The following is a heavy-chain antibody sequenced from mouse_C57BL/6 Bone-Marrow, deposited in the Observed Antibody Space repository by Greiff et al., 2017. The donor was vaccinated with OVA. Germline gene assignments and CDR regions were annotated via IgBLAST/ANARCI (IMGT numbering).Heavy chain of an antibody. CDR2: IDPENGDT. Sequence: VQLQQSGAELVRPGASVKLSCTASGFNIKDDYMHWVKQRPEQGLEWIGWIDPENGDTEYASKFQGKATITADTSSNTAYLQLSSLTSEDTAVYYCTTKVLWGEGIYLDYWGQGTTLTVSS. CDR1: GFNIKDDY. J-gene: IGHJ2*01. D-gene: IGHD1-1*02. V-gene: IGHV14-4*01. CDR3: TTKVLWGEGIYLDY.